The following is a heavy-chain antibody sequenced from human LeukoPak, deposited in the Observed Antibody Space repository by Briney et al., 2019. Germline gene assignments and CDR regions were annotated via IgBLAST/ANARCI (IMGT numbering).Heavy chain of an antibody. CDR3: ARESTIGVFDI. V-gene: IGHV3-66*01. CDR2: IYSGGST. CDR1: GFTVSSNY. Sequence: SGGSLRLSCAASGFTVSSNYMSWVRQAPGKGLEWVSVIYSGGSTYYADSVKGRFTISRDNSKNTLYLQMNSLRAEDTAVYYCARESTIGVFDIWGQGTMVTVSS. J-gene: IGHJ3*02. D-gene: IGHD2-8*01.